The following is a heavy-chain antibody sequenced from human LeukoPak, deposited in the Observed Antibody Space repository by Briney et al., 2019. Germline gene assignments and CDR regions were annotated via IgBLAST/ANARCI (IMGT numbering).Heavy chain of an antibody. J-gene: IGHJ4*02. CDR2: INNDSSTI. Sequence: QSGGSLRLSCAASGFTFSTYRMNWVRQAPGKGLEWLSYINNDSSTIYYTDSLKGRFTISRDNAKNSLYLQMNSLRDEDTAVYYCARATSTSGPTFDYWGQGTLVNLSS. D-gene: IGHD6-19*01. CDR1: GFTFSTYR. CDR3: ARATSTSGPTFDY. V-gene: IGHV3-48*02.